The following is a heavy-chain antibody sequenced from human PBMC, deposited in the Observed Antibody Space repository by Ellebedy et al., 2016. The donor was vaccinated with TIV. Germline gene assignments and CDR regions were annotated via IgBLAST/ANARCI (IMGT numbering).Heavy chain of an antibody. CDR3: ARDIGSTSWYGDAFDI. J-gene: IGHJ3*02. V-gene: IGHV3-11*06. CDR2: ISSSSSYT. Sequence: GESLKISCAASGFTFSDYYMSWIRQAPGRGLEWVSYISSSSSYTNYADSVKGRFTISRDNAKNSRYLQMNRLRAEDTAIYYCARDIGSTSWYGDAFDIWGQGTMVTVSS. CDR1: GFTFSDYY. D-gene: IGHD6-13*01.